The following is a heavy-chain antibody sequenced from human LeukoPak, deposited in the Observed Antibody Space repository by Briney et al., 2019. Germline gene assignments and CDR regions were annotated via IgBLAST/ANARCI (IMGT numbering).Heavy chain of an antibody. Sequence: SETLSLTCAVYGGSSSGYYWSWIRQPPGKGLEWIGEINHSGSTNYNPSLKSRVTISVDTSKNQFSLKLSSVTAADTAVYYCARGDYYDSSGYYWYDYWGQGTLVTVSS. J-gene: IGHJ4*02. D-gene: IGHD3-22*01. CDR1: GGSSSGYY. CDR3: ARGDYYDSSGYYWYDY. CDR2: INHSGST. V-gene: IGHV4-34*01.